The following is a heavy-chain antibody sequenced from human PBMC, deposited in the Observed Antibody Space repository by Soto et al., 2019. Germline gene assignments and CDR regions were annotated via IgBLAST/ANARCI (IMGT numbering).Heavy chain of an antibody. D-gene: IGHD4-17*01. J-gene: IGHJ4*02. CDR2: IYPGDSDT. CDR1: GYSFTSYW. CDR3: ARTPRLGVTTPAYYFDY. Sequence: PGESLKISCKGSGYSFTSYWIGWVRQMPGKGLEWMGIIYPGDSDTRYSPSFQGQVTISADKSISTAYLQWSSLKASDTAMYYCARTPRLGVTTPAYYFDYWGQGTLVTVSS. V-gene: IGHV5-51*01.